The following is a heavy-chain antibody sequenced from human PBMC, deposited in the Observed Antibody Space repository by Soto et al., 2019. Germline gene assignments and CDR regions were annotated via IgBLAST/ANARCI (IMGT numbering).Heavy chain of an antibody. J-gene: IGHJ4*02. CDR2: INSDGSST. CDR1: GFTFSSYW. V-gene: IGHV3-74*01. CDR3: ARGGDTADAIVY. D-gene: IGHD5-18*01. Sequence: EVQLVESGGGLVQPGGSLRLSCAASGFTFSSYWMHWVRQAPGKGLVWVSRINSDGSSTGYAGSVKGRFTISRDNSKNSLHLQVNSLRAEDTAVYYCARGGDTADAIVYWGQGTLVTVPS.